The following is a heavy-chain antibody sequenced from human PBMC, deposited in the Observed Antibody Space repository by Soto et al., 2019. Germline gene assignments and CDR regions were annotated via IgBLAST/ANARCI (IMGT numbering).Heavy chain of an antibody. J-gene: IGHJ2*01. CDR3: ARNYGGDSQFVDL. CDR1: GDAISRHY. V-gene: IGHV4-59*11. Sequence: QVQLQESGPGLVKPSETLSLTCSVSGDAISRHYWSWIRQSPGKGLGWPGYFFHTGTALYNPSLRGRVSMSVDTSKNQFSLRLTSVIPADTAVYFCARNYGGDSQFVDLWGRGTLVTVSS. D-gene: IGHD2-21*02. CDR2: FFHTGTA.